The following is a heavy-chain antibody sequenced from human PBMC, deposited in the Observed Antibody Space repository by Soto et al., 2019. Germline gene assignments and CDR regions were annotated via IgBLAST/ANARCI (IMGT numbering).Heavy chain of an antibody. CDR3: ATATKTTVTTAFDP. CDR2: LSGSGGST. Sequence: GGSLRLSCAASGFTFSSYAMSWVRQAPGKGLEWVSTLSGSGGSTYYADSVKGRFTISRDNSKNMLYLQMNSLRAEDTARYYCATATKTTVTTAFDPWGQGTLVTVSS. CDR1: GFTFSSYA. V-gene: IGHV3-23*01. D-gene: IGHD4-17*01. J-gene: IGHJ5*02.